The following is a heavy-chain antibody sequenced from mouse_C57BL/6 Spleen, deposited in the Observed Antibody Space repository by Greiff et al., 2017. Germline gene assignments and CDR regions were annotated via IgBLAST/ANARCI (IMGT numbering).Heavy chain of an antibody. CDR3: ARSPYYYGSSYGYFDV. D-gene: IGHD1-1*01. CDR2: IDPSDSET. Sequence: QVQLQQPGAELVRPGSSVKLSCKASGYTFTSYWMHWVKQRPIQGLEWIGNIDPSDSETHYNQKFKDKAILTVDKSSSTAYMQLSSLTSEDSAVYYCARSPYYYGSSYGYFDVWGTGTTVTVSS. J-gene: IGHJ1*03. CDR1: GYTFTSYW. V-gene: IGHV1-52*01.